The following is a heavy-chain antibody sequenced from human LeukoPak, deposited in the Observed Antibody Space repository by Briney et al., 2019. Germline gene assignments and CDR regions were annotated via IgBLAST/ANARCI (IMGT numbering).Heavy chain of an antibody. V-gene: IGHV1-46*03. CDR1: GYTFTSYY. CDR2: INPSGGST. Sequence: ASVKVPCKASGYTFTSYYMHWVRQAPGQGLEWMGIINPSGGSTSYAQKFQGRVTMTRDTSTSTVYMELSSLRSEDTAVYYCARDLRIAAAGKGLNYWGQGTLVTVSS. J-gene: IGHJ4*02. D-gene: IGHD6-13*01. CDR3: ARDLRIAAAGKGLNY.